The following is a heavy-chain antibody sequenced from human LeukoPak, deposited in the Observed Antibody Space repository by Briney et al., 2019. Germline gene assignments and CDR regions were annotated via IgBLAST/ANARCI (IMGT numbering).Heavy chain of an antibody. CDR3: ARGYYGSGSYYNTYYYYYMDV. CDR1: GYTFTGYY. J-gene: IGHJ6*03. Sequence: ASVKVSCKASGYTFTGYYMHWVRQAPGQGLEWMGWINPNSGGTNYAQKLQGRVTMTTDTSTSTAYMELRSLRSDDTAVYYCARGYYGSGSYYNTYYYYYMDVWGKGTTVTVSS. D-gene: IGHD3-10*01. V-gene: IGHV1-2*02. CDR2: INPNSGGT.